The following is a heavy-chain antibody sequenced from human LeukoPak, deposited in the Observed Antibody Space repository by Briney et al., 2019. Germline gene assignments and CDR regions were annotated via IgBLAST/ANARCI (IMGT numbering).Heavy chain of an antibody. J-gene: IGHJ4*02. D-gene: IGHD6-19*01. CDR3: ARVEAVAGTEGY. Sequence: ASVTVSCTASGYTFTSYGISWVRQAPGQGLEWMGWISAYNGNTNYAQKLQGRVTMTTDTSTSTAYMELRSLRSDDTAVYYCARVEAVAGTEGYWGQGTLVSVSS. CDR2: ISAYNGNT. V-gene: IGHV1-18*01. CDR1: GYTFTSYG.